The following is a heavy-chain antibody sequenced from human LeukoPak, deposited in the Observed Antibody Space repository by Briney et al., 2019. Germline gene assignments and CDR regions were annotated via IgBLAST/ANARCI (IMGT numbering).Heavy chain of an antibody. D-gene: IGHD6-19*01. Sequence: GGSLRLSCAASGFSFRSYWMSWVRQAPGKGLEWVANIAQDGSEKYYADSVKGRFTISRDNGKNSLYLQMYSLRVEDTAVYYCARDQAVAYISLPLYYYYGMDVWGQGTTVTVSS. J-gene: IGHJ6*02. CDR3: ARDQAVAYISLPLYYYYGMDV. CDR1: GFSFRSYW. V-gene: IGHV3-7*03. CDR2: IAQDGSEK.